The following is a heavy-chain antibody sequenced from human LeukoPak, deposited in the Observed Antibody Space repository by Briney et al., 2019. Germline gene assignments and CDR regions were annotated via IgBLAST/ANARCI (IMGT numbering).Heavy chain of an antibody. CDR3: ARYSSTSPYNWFDP. CDR2: IYHSGST. Sequence: PSETLSLTCAVSGYSTSSGYYWGWIRQPPGKGLEWIGSIYHSGSTYYNPSLKSRVTISVDTSKNQFSLKLSSVTAADTAVYYCARYSSTSPYNWFDPWGQGTLVTVSS. CDR1: GYSTSSGYY. V-gene: IGHV4-38-2*01. J-gene: IGHJ5*02. D-gene: IGHD2-2*01.